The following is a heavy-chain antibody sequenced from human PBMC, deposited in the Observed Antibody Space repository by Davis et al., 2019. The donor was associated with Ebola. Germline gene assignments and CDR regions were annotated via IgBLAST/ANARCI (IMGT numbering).Heavy chain of an antibody. CDR1: GYTLTSYY. D-gene: IGHD2-21*02. CDR3: AREPIVVVTATYYYYGMDV. V-gene: IGHV1-46*03. CDR2: INPSGGST. Sequence: ASVKVSCKASGYTLTSYYMHWVRQAPGQGLEWMGIINPSGGSTSYAQKFQGRVTMTRDTSTSTVYMELSSLRSEDTAVYYCAREPIVVVTATYYYYGMDVWGQGTTVTVSS. J-gene: IGHJ6*02.